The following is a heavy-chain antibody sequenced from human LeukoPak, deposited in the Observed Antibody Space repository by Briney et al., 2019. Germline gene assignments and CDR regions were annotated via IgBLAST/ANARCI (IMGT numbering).Heavy chain of an antibody. Sequence: GGSLRLSCAASGFTFSNAWMSWVRQAPGKGLEWVGRIKSKTDGGTTDYAAPVKGRFTISRDDSKNTLYLQMNSLKTEDTAVYYCAKGHVDTAMVFDYWGQGTLVTVSS. CDR1: GFTFSNAW. CDR3: AKGHVDTAMVFDY. J-gene: IGHJ4*02. CDR2: IKSKTDGGTT. D-gene: IGHD5-18*01. V-gene: IGHV3-15*01.